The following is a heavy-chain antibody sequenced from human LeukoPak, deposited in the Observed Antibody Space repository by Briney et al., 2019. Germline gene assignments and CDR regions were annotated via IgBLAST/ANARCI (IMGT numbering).Heavy chain of an antibody. J-gene: IGHJ4*02. CDR1: GGSLRSSGHW. D-gene: IGHD6-19*01. CDR3: ARQSGDQSSAWYFDA. CDR2: IHYSEKV. Sequence: PSETLSLTCTVSGGSLRSSGHWWVWIRQPPGKGLEWIGSIHYSEKVYYNPSLKSRVTTSVDTSTDQFSLRLSSATAADTAIYYCARQSGDQSSAWYFDAWGQGTLVTVSS. V-gene: IGHV4-39*01.